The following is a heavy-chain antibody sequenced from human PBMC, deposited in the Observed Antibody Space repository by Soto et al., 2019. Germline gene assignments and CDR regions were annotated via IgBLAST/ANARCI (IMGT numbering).Heavy chain of an antibody. CDR1: GVTFNTYA. D-gene: IGHD2-15*01. Sequence: QVQLVQSGGGVVQPGRSLTLSCAASGVTFNTYAMHWVRQAPGKGLEWVAIVSYDGSNKYYADSVKGRFTISRDNSKNTLKLQMNSVRAEDTAVYYCAKDRGRYCSGARCYLFDSWGQGTLVTVSS. CDR3: AKDRGRYCSGARCYLFDS. V-gene: IGHV3-30*04. J-gene: IGHJ4*02. CDR2: VSYDGSNK.